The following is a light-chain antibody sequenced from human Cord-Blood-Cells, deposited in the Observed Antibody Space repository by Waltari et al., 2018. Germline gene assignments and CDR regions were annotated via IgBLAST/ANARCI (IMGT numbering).Light chain of an antibody. V-gene: IGKV1-5*03. J-gene: IGKJ2*02. CDR1: QSISSW. CDR3: QQYNSYRT. CDR2: KAS. Sequence: DIQMTQSPSTLSASVGDRVTITCRASQSISSWLAWYRQKPGKAPKLLIYKASSLESGVPSRFSGSGSGTEFTLTISSLQPDDFATYYCQQYNSYRTFGQGTKLEIK.